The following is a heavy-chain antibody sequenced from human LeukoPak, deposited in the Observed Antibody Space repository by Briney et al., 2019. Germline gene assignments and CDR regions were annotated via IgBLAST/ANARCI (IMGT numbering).Heavy chain of an antibody. V-gene: IGHV4-34*01. CDR2: VDHRGSS. CDR3: AGRTPHFYYYMDV. J-gene: IGHJ6*03. CDR1: GGHFSAYF. Sequence: SETLSLTCEVSGGHFSAYFWTWVRQSPGRGLEWIGEVDHRGSSNINPSLKSRLTISVDMSKNQFSLRLTSVTAEDTALYYCAGRTPHFYYYMDVWDKGATVTVSS. D-gene: IGHD2-15*01.